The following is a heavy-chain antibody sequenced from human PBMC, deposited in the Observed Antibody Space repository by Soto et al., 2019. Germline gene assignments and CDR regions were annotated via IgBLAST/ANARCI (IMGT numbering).Heavy chain of an antibody. CDR2: IIPILGLA. V-gene: IGHV1-69*02. D-gene: IGHD6-13*01. CDR3: ARREAAAGTGWFDP. Sequence: QVQLVQSGAEVKKPGSSVKVSCKASGGTFSSYTISWVRQAPGQGLEWMGRIIPILGLANYAQKFQGRVTITADKSTSTAYMELSSLRSEDTAVYYCARREAAAGTGWFDPWGQGTLVTVSS. CDR1: GGTFSSYT. J-gene: IGHJ5*02.